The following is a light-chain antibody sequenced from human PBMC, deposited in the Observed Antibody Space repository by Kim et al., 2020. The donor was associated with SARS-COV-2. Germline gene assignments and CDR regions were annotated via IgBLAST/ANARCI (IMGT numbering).Light chain of an antibody. CDR1: SSDVSAYNY. Sequence: GQSITISCTGTSSDVSAYNYVSWYQQHPGKVPKLMIYDVNNRPSGVSDRFSGSKSGNTASLTISGLQAEDDADYYCSSFTTSNTLVFGGGTQLTVL. CDR2: DVN. J-gene: IGLJ3*02. CDR3: SSFTTSNTLV. V-gene: IGLV2-14*03.